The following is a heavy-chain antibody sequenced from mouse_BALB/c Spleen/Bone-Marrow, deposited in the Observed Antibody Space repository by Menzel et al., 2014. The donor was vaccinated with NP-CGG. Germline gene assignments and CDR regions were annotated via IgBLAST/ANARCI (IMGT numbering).Heavy chain of an antibody. CDR2: IRNKANGYTT. CDR3: ARDYGNYVRFAY. Sequence: EVMLVESGGGLVQPGGSLRLSCATSGFTFTDYYMSWVRQPPGKALEWLGFIRNKANGYTTEYSASVKGRLTISRDNSQSILYLQMNTLRAEDSATYYCARDYGNYVRFAYWGQGTLVTVSA. D-gene: IGHD2-1*01. V-gene: IGHV7-3*02. CDR1: GFTFTDYY. J-gene: IGHJ3*01.